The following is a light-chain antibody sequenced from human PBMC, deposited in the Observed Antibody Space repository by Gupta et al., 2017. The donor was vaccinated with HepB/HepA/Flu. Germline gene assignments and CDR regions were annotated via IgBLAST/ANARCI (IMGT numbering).Light chain of an antibody. Sequence: QSVLTHPPSVSAAPGQKGTIPCSGSSSNIGINDVSWYQQSTGTAPKLLIYDTNKRHSGIPDRFSASKSGTSATVGITRLQTGDEANYYCGAWDSSRSVVVFGGGTKLTVL. CDR2: DTN. J-gene: IGLJ2*01. CDR1: SSNIGIND. V-gene: IGLV1-51*01. CDR3: GAWDSSRSVVV.